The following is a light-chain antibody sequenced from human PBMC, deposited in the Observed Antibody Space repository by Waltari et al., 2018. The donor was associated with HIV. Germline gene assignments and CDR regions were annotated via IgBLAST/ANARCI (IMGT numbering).Light chain of an antibody. CDR2: KAS. Sequence: DLRMTQSPSTLPASVGDRVTITCRASETIRGWLAWYQQQTGKAPKLLIQKASTLESGVPPRFSGSGSGTEYTLTISSVQPDDFATYYGQRYDSETDPSFGQGTKLEIK. V-gene: IGKV1-5*03. CDR3: QRYDSETDPS. CDR1: ETIRGW. J-gene: IGKJ2*01.